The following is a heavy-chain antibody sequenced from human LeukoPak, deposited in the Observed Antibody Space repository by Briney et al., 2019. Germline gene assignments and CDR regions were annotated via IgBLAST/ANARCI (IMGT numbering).Heavy chain of an antibody. J-gene: IGHJ3*02. Sequence: GGSLRLSCGASGFTFSDYYMSWIRQAPGKGLEWLSYINGSGSTIYYADSVRGRFTISSDNAKNSLNLQMNSLRAEDTAVYYCARVEVFHVDILTGWGVFDIWGRGTMVTVSS. CDR3: ARVEVFHVDILTGWGVFDI. V-gene: IGHV3-11*01. D-gene: IGHD3-9*01. CDR2: INGSGSTI. CDR1: GFTFSDYY.